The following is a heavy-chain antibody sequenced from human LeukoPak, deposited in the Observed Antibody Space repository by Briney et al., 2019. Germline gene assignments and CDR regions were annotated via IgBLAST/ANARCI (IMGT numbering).Heavy chain of an antibody. J-gene: IGHJ4*02. Sequence: PSETLSLTCAVYGGSFSGYYWSWIRQPPGKGLEWIGEINHSGSTNYNPSLKSRVTISVDTSKNQFSLKLRSVTAADTAVYYCARGEVAVAGTDFDYWGQGTLVTVSS. D-gene: IGHD6-19*01. CDR2: INHSGST. CDR1: GGSFSGYY. CDR3: ARGEVAVAGTDFDY. V-gene: IGHV4-34*01.